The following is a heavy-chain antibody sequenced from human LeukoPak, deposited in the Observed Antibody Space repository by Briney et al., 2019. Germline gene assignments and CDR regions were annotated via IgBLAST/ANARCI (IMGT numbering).Heavy chain of an antibody. D-gene: IGHD3-16*02. Sequence: PSETLSLTCAVYGGSFSDYYWSWIRQPPGKGLEWIGEINHSGTTNYSPSLKSRVSISVDTSKNQFSLKLNSVTAADAAMYYCASHYSSGSYRYTGPFDSWGQGMLVNVSS. CDR2: INHSGTT. J-gene: IGHJ4*02. CDR1: GGSFSDYY. CDR3: ASHYSSGSYRYTGPFDS. V-gene: IGHV4-34*01.